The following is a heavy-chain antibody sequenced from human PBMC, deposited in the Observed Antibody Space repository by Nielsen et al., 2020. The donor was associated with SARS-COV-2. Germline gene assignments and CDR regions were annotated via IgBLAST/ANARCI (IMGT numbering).Heavy chain of an antibody. CDR2: IYTSGST. CDR1: GGSISSYY. CDR3: ARGSVGVPPYGMDV. D-gene: IGHD1-26*01. V-gene: IGHV4-4*07. J-gene: IGHJ6*02. Sequence: SETLSLTCTVSGGSISSYYWRWIRQPAGKGLEWIGRIYTSGSTNYNPSLKSRVTTSVDTSKNQFSLKLSSVTAADTAVYYCARGSVGVPPYGMDVWGQGTTVTVSS.